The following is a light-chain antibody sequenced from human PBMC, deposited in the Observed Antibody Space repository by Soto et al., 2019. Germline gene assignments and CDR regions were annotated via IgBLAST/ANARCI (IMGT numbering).Light chain of an antibody. Sequence: QSVLTQPPSVSGSPGQSVTISCTGTSSDVGGYTYVSWYQQHPGKAPKVMIYDVSKRPSGVPDRFSGSESGNTASLTISGLQAEDEADYYCCSYGGSYSLYVFGTGTKLTVL. CDR3: CSYGGSYSLYV. CDR2: DVS. CDR1: SSDVGGYTY. V-gene: IGLV2-11*01. J-gene: IGLJ1*01.